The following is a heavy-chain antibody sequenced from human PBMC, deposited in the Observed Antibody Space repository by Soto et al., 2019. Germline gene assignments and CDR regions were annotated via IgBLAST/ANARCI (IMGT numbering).Heavy chain of an antibody. CDR3: ARALVGSSNNS. V-gene: IGHV3-21*01. CDR2: ISVDSSYI. D-gene: IGHD2-2*01. Sequence: GGSLRLSCVASGFTFSTYTMNWVRQAPGKGLEWVSSISVDSSYIYYADSVKGRFTISRDDAKNSLFLQMNSLRAEDTAVYYCARALVGSSNNSWGQGTLVTVSS. J-gene: IGHJ4*02. CDR1: GFTFSTYT.